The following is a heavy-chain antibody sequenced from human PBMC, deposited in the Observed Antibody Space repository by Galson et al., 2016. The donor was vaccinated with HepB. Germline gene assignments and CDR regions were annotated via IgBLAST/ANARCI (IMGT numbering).Heavy chain of an antibody. J-gene: IGHJ4*02. D-gene: IGHD1-26*01. CDR2: LSHDGVTK. CDR3: AREWELGGYFDY. V-gene: IGHV3-30-3*01. Sequence: WVAVLSHDGVTKFYADSVRARFTISRDKSKTTVYLQMDGLSAEDTAVYYCAREWELGGYFDYWGQGTLVTVSS.